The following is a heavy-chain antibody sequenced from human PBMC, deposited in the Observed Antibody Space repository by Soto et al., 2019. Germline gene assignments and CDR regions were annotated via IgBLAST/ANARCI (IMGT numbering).Heavy chain of an antibody. CDR1: GGSLGSYY. CDR2: VFYTGRA. J-gene: IGHJ6*02. D-gene: IGHD4-4*01. Sequence: QVQLQESGPGLVEASETLSLTCTVSGGSLGSYYWSWIRQPPGKGLEWLGYVFYTGRANYIDSLKGRVSISLDTSNYQFSLKLSSVTAADTAVYYCARDGDGRMTTNPYYYNGMDVWGPGTTVTVSS. CDR3: ARDGDGRMTTNPYYYNGMDV. V-gene: IGHV4-59*01.